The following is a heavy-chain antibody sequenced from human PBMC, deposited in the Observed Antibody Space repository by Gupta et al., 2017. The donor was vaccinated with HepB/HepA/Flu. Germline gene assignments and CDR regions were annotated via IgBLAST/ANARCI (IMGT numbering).Heavy chain of an antibody. V-gene: IGHV4-39*01. D-gene: IGHD6-19*01. Sequence: QLQLQESGPGLVKPPETLSLTCTVSGGSVISRNAHWAWIRQPPGKGLEWIGSINYSGITYYNPALKSRVTISVDTSKNQYSLKGNSVTAADTSVYYCARMTSGWYNAIDYWGQGTLVTASS. CDR1: GGSVISRNAH. J-gene: IGHJ4*02. CDR3: ARMTSGWYNAIDY. CDR2: INYSGIT.